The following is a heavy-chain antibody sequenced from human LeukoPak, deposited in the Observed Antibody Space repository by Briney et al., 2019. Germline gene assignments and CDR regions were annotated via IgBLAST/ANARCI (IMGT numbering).Heavy chain of an antibody. CDR3: ARDFYDSSGYYPPGYYYYYMDV. CDR2: ISGSGGST. CDR1: GFTFSSYA. V-gene: IGHV3-23*01. Sequence: LAGGSLRLSCAASGFTFSSYAMSWVRQAPGKGLEWVSAISGSGGSTYYADSVKGRFTISRDNSKNTLYLQMNSLRAEDTAVYYCARDFYDSSGYYPPGYYYYYMDVWGKGTTVTVSS. D-gene: IGHD3-22*01. J-gene: IGHJ6*03.